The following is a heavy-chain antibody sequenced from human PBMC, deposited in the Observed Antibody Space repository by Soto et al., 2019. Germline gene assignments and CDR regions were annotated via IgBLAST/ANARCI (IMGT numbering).Heavy chain of an antibody. D-gene: IGHD2-15*01. V-gene: IGHV3-30-3*01. CDR1: GFTFGSYT. Sequence: QVQLVESGGGVVQPGRSQRLSCVASGFTFGSYTMNWVRQAPGEGLEWVAVISYDGSKEYYADSVKGRFTISRVNSKNPPYLQMNSLRADDTAIYYSARDMDVLVARTGGFASWGQGTLVTVSS. CDR3: ARDMDVLVARTGGFAS. CDR2: ISYDGSKE. J-gene: IGHJ4*02.